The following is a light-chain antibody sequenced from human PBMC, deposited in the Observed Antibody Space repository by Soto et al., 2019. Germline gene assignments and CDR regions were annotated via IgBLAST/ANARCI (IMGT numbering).Light chain of an antibody. CDR1: QIAGNF. J-gene: IGKJ5*01. Sequence: EIVMTHSPATLSASPWETASLSCRASQIAGNFLARYQQKPGQAPRLLIYYISTRATGIPARFSGSGSGTEFTLTINSLQSEDSAVYYCQQHNQLPITFGQGTRLRL. V-gene: IGKV3D-15*01. CDR2: YIS. CDR3: QQHNQLPIT.